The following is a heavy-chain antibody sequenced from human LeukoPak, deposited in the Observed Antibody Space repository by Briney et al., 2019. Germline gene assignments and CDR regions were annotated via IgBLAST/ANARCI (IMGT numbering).Heavy chain of an antibody. CDR1: GGSISSSSYY. CDR3: ARRYYYDSSGSSAFDI. Sequence: SETLSLTCTVSGGSISSSSYYWGWIRQPPGKGLEWIGSIYYSGSTYYNPSLKSRVTISVDTSKNQFSLKLSSVTAADTAVYYCARRYYYDSSGSSAFDIWVQGTMVTVSS. J-gene: IGHJ3*02. V-gene: IGHV4-39*01. D-gene: IGHD3-22*01. CDR2: IYYSGST.